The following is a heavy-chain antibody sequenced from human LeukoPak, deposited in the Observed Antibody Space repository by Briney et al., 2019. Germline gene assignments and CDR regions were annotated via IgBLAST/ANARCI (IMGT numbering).Heavy chain of an antibody. CDR2: INSDGSST. CDR1: GFTFSSYW. V-gene: IGHV3-74*01. D-gene: IGHD6-13*01. J-gene: IGHJ4*02. CDR3: ARSGGYSSSWSIFDY. Sequence: GGSLRLSCAASGFTFSSYWMHWVRQAPGKGLVWVSRINSDGSSTSYADSVKGRFTISRDNAKNTLYLQMNSLRAEDTAVYYCARSGGYSSSWSIFDYWGQGTLVAVSS.